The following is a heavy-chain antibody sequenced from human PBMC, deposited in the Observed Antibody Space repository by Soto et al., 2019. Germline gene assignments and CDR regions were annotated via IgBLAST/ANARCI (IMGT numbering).Heavy chain of an antibody. D-gene: IGHD1-1*01. Sequence: EAHLVESGGGLVKPGGSLRLSCEASAFTFGSHTMTWVRQAPGKGLEWVSSIDSGGSRTFYADTLKVRFTISRDNAKNSQFLQMNSLRAEDTAVYFCTREVQPGVRREYEYWGQGTLVTVSS. CDR2: IDSGGSRT. CDR1: AFTFGSHT. CDR3: TREVQPGVRREYEY. V-gene: IGHV3-21*01. J-gene: IGHJ4*02.